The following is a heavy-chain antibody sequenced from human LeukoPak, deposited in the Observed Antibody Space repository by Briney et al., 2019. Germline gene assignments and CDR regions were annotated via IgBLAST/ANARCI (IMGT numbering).Heavy chain of an antibody. CDR3: ARHEEEDSYNAKTFHH. CDR2: VYYSGRT. CDR1: GGSISGSNYY. Sequence: PSETLSLTCTVSGGSISGSNYYWGWIRQPPGMGLEWIGSVYYSGRTYYNPSLKSRVTISVDTSKNQFSLRLSSVTAADTAVYYCARHEEEDSYNAKTFHHWGQGTLVTVSS. D-gene: IGHD5-24*01. J-gene: IGHJ4*02. V-gene: IGHV4-39*01.